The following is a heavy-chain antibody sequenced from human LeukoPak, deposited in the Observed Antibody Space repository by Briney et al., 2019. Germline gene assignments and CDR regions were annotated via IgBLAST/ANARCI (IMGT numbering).Heavy chain of an antibody. V-gene: IGHV4-59*01. J-gene: IGHJ4*02. CDR2: IYHTGSS. CDR1: GGSISSYY. Sequence: PSETLSLTCTVSGGSISSYYWTWIRQPPGKGLEWIGYIYHTGSSNYNPSRESRVTISVDTSKNQFSLKLNSVTAADTAVYYCARGDPYHFDSWGQGTLVTVSS. CDR3: ARGDPYHFDS.